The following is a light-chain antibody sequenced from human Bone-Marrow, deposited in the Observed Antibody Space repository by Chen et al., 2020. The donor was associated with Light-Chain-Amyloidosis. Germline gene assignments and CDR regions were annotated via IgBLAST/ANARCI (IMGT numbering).Light chain of an antibody. CDR3: TSYRVMNSIV. J-gene: IGLJ1*01. CDR2: DVT. CDR1: SSDIGDYMY. V-gene: IGLV2-14*03. Sequence: QSALTQPASVSGSPGQSITISCTGTSSDIGDYMYVSWYQHHPGKAPKLIIFDVTKRPSGVSDRFSGYKSGNTTSLTISGLQAEDEADDYCTSYRVMNSIVFGTGTKISVL.